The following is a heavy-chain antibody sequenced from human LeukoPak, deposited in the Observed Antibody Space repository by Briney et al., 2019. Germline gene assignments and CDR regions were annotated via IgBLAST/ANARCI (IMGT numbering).Heavy chain of an antibody. Sequence: PGGSLRLSCEASGFTFSSYAMHWVRQAPGKGLEWVSSIGSSGDITYYADSVKGRFTISRDNSKNTLYLQMNSLRAEDTAVYYCARDIDNGDYVVYWGQGTLVTVSS. V-gene: IGHV3-23*01. CDR2: IGSSGDIT. J-gene: IGHJ4*02. CDR3: ARDIDNGDYVVY. D-gene: IGHD4-17*01. CDR1: GFTFSSYA.